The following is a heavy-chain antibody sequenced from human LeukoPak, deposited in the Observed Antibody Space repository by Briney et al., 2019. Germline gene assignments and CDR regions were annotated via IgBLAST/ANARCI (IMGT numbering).Heavy chain of an antibody. CDR3: ARYWGPYDNSGAYFDY. Sequence: SETLSLTCTVSGDSISSSSYYWVWLRQPPGKGLEWIATIHYTGSTYYNPSLKSRVTISVDTSKNQFSLKLSSVTAADTAMYYCARYWGPYDNSGAYFDYWGQRTLLTVSS. J-gene: IGHJ4*02. V-gene: IGHV4-39*01. D-gene: IGHD3-22*01. CDR1: GDSISSSSYY. CDR2: IHYTGST.